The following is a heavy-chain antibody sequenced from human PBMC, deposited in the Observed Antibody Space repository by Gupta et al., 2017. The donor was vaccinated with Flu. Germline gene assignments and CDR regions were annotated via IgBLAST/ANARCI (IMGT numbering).Heavy chain of an antibody. V-gene: IGHV4-31*02. Sequence: VGHIYYRGSTHYNPSLRSRVTISVDTSKNQFSLQLNSVTAADTAVYYCASHPSGDRFFKYWGQGAQVTVSS. D-gene: IGHD1-26*01. CDR2: IYYRGST. CDR3: ASHPSGDRFFKY. J-gene: IGHJ4*02.